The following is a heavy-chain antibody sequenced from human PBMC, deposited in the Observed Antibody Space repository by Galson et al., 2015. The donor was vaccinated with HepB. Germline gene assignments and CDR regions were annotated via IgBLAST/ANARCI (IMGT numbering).Heavy chain of an antibody. V-gene: IGHV3-21*01. D-gene: IGHD2-15*01. J-gene: IGHJ6*02. CDR1: GFTFSSYS. CDR3: AKVGGGDYYYGMDV. Sequence: SLRLSCAASGFTFSSYSMNWVRQAPGKGLEWVSSISSSSSYIYYADSVKGRFTISRDNAKNSLYLQMNSLRAEDTAVYYCAKVGGGDYYYGMDVWGQGTTVTVSS. CDR2: ISSSSSYI.